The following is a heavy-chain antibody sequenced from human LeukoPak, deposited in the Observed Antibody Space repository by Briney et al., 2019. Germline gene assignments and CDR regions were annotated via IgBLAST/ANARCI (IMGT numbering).Heavy chain of an antibody. J-gene: IGHJ4*02. CDR2: INPNSGGT. V-gene: IGHV1-2*02. CDR1: GYTFTSYY. Sequence: ASVKVSCKASGYTFTSYYMHWVRQAPGQGLEWMGWINPNSGGTNYAQKFQGRVTMTRDTSISTAYMELSRLRSDDTAVYYCARGSRLGYGYENVYNDYWGQGTLVTVSS. D-gene: IGHD5-12*01. CDR3: ARGSRLGYGYENVYNDY.